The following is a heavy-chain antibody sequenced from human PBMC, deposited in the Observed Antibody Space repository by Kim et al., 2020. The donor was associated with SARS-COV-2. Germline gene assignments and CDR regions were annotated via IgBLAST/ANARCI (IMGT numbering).Heavy chain of an antibody. Sequence: SETMSLTCTVSGGSIRTTSHYWGWVRQPPGKGLEWIGRILYSGGTHYNPSLKSRVTISIDTSKSQFSLKLNSVTVADTAVYYCGRHFRYPRIAVAGIDYWGLGTLVTVSS. D-gene: IGHD6-19*01. V-gene: IGHV4-39*01. CDR1: GGSIRTTSHY. CDR2: ILYSGGT. J-gene: IGHJ4*02. CDR3: GRHFRYPRIAVAGIDY.